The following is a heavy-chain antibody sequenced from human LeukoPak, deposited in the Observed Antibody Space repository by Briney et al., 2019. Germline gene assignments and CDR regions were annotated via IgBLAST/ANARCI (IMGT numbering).Heavy chain of an antibody. CDR2: IYTSGST. CDR1: GGSISDYY. J-gene: IGHJ6*03. Sequence: SETLSLTCTVSGGSISDYYWSWIRQPAGKGLEWIGRIYTSGSTNYNPSLKSRVTMSVDTSKNQFSLKLSSVTAADTAVYYCARADYYDSSGYYYDYYYMDVWGKGTTVTVSS. CDR3: ARADYYDSSGYYYDYYYMDV. D-gene: IGHD3-22*01. V-gene: IGHV4-4*07.